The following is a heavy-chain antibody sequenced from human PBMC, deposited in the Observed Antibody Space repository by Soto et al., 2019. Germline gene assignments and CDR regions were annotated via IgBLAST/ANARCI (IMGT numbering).Heavy chain of an antibody. V-gene: IGHV1-2*04. CDR1: GYTFTGYY. CDR3: ARSLTGFWLLDP. D-gene: IGHD7-27*01. CDR2: INPNSGGT. J-gene: IGHJ5*02. Sequence: ASVKVSCKASGYTFTGYYMHWVRQAPGQGLEWMGWINPNSGGTNYAQKFQGWVTMTRDTSISTAYMELSRLRSDDTAVYYCARSLTGFWLLDPWRQGAMVAVSS.